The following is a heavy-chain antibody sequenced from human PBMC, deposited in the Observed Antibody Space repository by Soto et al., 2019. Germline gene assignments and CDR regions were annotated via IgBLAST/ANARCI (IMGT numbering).Heavy chain of an antibody. CDR1: GYTFTSYA. CDR2: INAGNGNT. V-gene: IGHV1-3*01. CDR3: ARPFMSIWYDSSGYYY. D-gene: IGHD3-22*01. Sequence: GASVKVSCKASGYTFTSYAMHWVRQAPGQRLEWMGWINAGNGNTKYSQKFQGRVTITRDTSASTAYMELSSLRSEDTVVYYCARPFMSIWYDSSGYYYWGQGALVTVSS. J-gene: IGHJ4*02.